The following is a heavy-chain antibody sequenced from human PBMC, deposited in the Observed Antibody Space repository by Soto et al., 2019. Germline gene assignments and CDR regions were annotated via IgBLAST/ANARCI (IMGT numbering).Heavy chain of an antibody. D-gene: IGHD1-26*01. V-gene: IGHV3-7*03. CDR3: ARDYPGGSYYDY. CDR1: GFTFSSYW. CDR2: INQDGSEK. J-gene: IGHJ4*02. Sequence: EVQVVESGGGLVQPGGSLRLSCAASGFTFSSYWMSWVRQAPGKGPEWVARINQDGSEKYYVDSVKGRFTISRDNAKNSLYLQMNSLRAEDTAVYYRARDYPGGSYYDYWGQGTLVTVSS.